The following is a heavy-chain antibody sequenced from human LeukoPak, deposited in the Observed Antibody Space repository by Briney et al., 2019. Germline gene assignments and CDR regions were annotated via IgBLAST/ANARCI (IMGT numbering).Heavy chain of an antibody. CDR2: INPNNGDT. V-gene: IGHV1-2*02. CDR3: ARGTPSFSLFGMVIY. J-gene: IGHJ4*02. Sequence: ASVKVSCKASGYNFPGYDIHWVRQAPGQGFEWMGWINPNNGDTNYAQKFQGRVTMTRDTSVRTAFMELSTLKSDDAAVYYCARGTPSFSLFGMVIYWGQGTLLTVSS. CDR1: GYNFPGYD. D-gene: IGHD3-3*01.